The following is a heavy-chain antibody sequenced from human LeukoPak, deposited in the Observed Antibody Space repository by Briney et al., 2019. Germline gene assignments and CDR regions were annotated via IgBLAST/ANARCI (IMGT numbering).Heavy chain of an antibody. Sequence: SETLSLTCTVSSGSISSNNYYWGWIRQPPGKGLEWIGSLYDTGSTFYNPSLKSRVTMSLDALKNQFTLKVTSVTATDTAVYYCARLVSFDVLTENFYKYYMAVWCKGTTVTVSS. CDR2: LYDTGST. CDR1: SGSISSNNYY. J-gene: IGHJ6*03. CDR3: ARLVSFDVLTENFYKYYMAV. V-gene: IGHV4-39*01. D-gene: IGHD3-9*01.